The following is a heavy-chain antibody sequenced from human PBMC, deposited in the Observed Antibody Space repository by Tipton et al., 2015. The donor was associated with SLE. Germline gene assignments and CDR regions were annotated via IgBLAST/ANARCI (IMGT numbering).Heavy chain of an antibody. J-gene: IGHJ4*02. D-gene: IGHD2-15*01. CDR1: GGSFRGYY. V-gene: IGHV4-34*01. CDR2: INHSGST. Sequence: TLSLTCAVYGGSFRGYYWSWIRQPPGKGLEWIGEINHSGSTNYNPSLKSRVIISVDTSKNQFSLKLSYVTAADTAVYYCATPGYCSGGSCYPALGYWGQGTLVTVSS. CDR3: ATPGYCSGGSCYPALGY.